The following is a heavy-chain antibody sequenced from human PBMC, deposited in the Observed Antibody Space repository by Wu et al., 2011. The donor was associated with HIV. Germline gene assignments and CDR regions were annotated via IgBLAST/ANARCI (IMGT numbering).Heavy chain of an antibody. CDR2: ITPLFRTP. D-gene: IGHD2-8*01. V-gene: IGHV1-69*01. Sequence: QVQLVQSGAEVKKPGASVKVSCKASGYTFTGYYMHWVRQAPGQGLEWVGGITPLFRTPNYAQKFQGRVMITTDDSTSTVYMEVRSLRSEDTAIYYCARGREDYYASRDHSPLDSWGQGTRVSVSS. CDR3: ARGREDYYASRDHSPLDS. CDR1: GYTFTGYY. J-gene: IGHJ4*02.